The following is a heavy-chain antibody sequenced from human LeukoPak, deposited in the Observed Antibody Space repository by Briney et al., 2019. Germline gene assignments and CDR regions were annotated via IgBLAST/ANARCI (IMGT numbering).Heavy chain of an antibody. J-gene: IGHJ6*02. CDR1: GFTFSSYA. CDR2: ISYDGSNK. CDR3: ARDAVDTANAV. D-gene: IGHD5-18*01. Sequence: GGSLRLSCAASGFTFSSYAMHWVRQAPGKGLEWVAVISYDGSNKYYADSVKGRFTISRDNSKNTLYLQMNSLRAEDTAVCYCARDAVDTANAVWGQGTTVTVSS. V-gene: IGHV3-30-3*01.